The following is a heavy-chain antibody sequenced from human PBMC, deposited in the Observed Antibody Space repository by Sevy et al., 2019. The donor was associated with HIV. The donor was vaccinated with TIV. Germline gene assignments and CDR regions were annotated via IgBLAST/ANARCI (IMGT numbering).Heavy chain of an antibody. D-gene: IGHD7-27*01. CDR1: GDSFSSYF. CDR2: INTSGST. V-gene: IGHV4-4*07. J-gene: IGHJ4*02. CDR3: ARSNWVTATNGFSKSYYFDY. Sequence: SETLSLPCTVSGDSFSSYFWAWIRQPAGKGLEWIGRINTSGSTNYNPSPKSRVTMSVETSKSQFSLKVTSLTAADTAIYFCARSNWVTATNGFSKSYYFDYWGQGSLVTVSS.